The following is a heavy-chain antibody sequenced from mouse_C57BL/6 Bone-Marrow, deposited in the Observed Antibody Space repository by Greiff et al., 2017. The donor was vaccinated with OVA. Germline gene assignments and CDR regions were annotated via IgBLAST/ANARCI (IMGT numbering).Heavy chain of an antibody. CDR3: TTSPLRY. CDR1: GYTFTSYW. V-gene: IGHV1-62-3*01. D-gene: IGHD1-1*01. Sequence: QVQLQQPGAELVKPGASVKLSCKASGYTFTSYWMHWVKQRPGRGLEWIGRIDPNSGGTKYNEKFKSKATLTVDKPSSTAYLQLSSLTSEDTAVYYCTTSPLRYWGQGTTLTDSS. J-gene: IGHJ2*01. CDR2: IDPNSGGT.